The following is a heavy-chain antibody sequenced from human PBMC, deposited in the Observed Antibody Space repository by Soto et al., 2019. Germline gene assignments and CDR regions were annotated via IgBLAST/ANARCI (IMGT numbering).Heavy chain of an antibody. V-gene: IGHV4-4*02. CDR3: ARARNFLTGYYKGGFYYFDY. J-gene: IGHJ4*02. CDR1: GGSMSSSNW. CDR2: IFHFGGT. Sequence: ETLSLTCAVSGGSMSSSNWWSWVRQPPGKGLEWIGEIFHFGGTNYNPSLKSRVTISVDTSKNQFSLKLDSVTAADTAVYYCARARNFLTGYYKGGFYYFDYWGQGTPVTVSS. D-gene: IGHD3-9*01.